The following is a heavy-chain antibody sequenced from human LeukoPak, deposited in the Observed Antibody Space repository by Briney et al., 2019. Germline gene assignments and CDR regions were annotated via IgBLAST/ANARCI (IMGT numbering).Heavy chain of an antibody. CDR2: INTNTGSP. J-gene: IGHJ4*02. CDR1: GYTFTSYG. V-gene: IGHV7-4-1*02. CDR3: ARAETVWASDYDNNGYYDY. Sequence: EASVKVSCKASGYTFTSYGISWVRQAPGQGLEWMGWINTNTGSPTYAQAFTGRFVFSLDTSVSTAFLQINSLRAEDTAVYFCARAETVWASDYDNNGYYDYWGQGTLVTVSS. D-gene: IGHD3-22*01.